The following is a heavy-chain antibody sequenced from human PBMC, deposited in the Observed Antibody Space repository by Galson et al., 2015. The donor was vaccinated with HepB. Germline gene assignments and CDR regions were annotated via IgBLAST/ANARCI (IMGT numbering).Heavy chain of an antibody. J-gene: IGHJ3*02. CDR3: AKLGVHHGSYSGHGEMNAFDI. CDR2: ISYDGSKK. D-gene: IGHD1-26*01. CDR1: GFTFSSYG. V-gene: IGHV3-30*18. Sequence: SLRLSCAASGFTFSSYGMHWVRQAPGKGLEWVAVISYDGSKKYSADSVKGRFTISRDNSKNTLNLQMNSLRVGDTAVYYCAKLGVHHGSYSGHGEMNAFDIWGQGTMVTVSS.